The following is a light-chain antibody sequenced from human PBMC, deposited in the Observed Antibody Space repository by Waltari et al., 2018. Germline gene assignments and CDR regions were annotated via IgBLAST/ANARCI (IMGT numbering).Light chain of an antibody. CDR3: QQGKSFPFT. CDR2: TAS. V-gene: IGKV1D-12*01. CDR1: QGIGRW. J-gene: IGKJ4*01. Sequence: DIQMTQSPSSVSASVGDRVTITCRASQGIGRWLAWYQQKPGKAPNLLIFTASKLQSGVPSRFSGSGSGSDFSLTISNLQPEDCATYFCQQGKSFPFTFGGGTTVEIK.